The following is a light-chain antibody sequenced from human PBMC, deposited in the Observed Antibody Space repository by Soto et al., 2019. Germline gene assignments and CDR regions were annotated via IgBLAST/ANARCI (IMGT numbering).Light chain of an antibody. Sequence: QSVLTQPASVSGSPGQSITISCTGTTSDVGSYNLVSWYQQHPGKAPKLIIYEVSERPSGVSTRFSGSKSGNMASLTISGLQAEDEANYYCSSYTTSSTVRVFGGGTKVTVL. V-gene: IGLV2-14*02. CDR3: SSYTTSSTVRV. CDR1: TSDVGSYNL. CDR2: EVS. J-gene: IGLJ3*02.